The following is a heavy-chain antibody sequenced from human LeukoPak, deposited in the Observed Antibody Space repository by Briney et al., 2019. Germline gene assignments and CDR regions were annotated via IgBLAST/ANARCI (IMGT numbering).Heavy chain of an antibody. J-gene: IGHJ4*02. CDR1: GVTFSNFA. CDR3: GKGLNGVYDY. CDR2: ISTRAAET. Sequence: GGSLRLSCAASGVTFSNFAVTWLRQAPGKGLEWVSSISTRAAETHSADSVKGRFTISRDNSKNTVYLQMNTLRAEDTAVYYCGKGLNGVYDYWGQGALVTVSS. D-gene: IGHD2-8*01. V-gene: IGHV3-23*01.